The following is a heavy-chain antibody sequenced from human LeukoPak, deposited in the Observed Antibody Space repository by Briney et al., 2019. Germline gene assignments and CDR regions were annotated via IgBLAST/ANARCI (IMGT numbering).Heavy chain of an antibody. CDR3: AKDLQVVKPFFFHY. D-gene: IGHD2-15*01. J-gene: IGHJ4*02. Sequence: PGGSLRLSCAASGFTFSSYAMNWVRQAPGKGLEWVSGISDSGGRTFYADSVKGRFTISRDNSKNTLYLQMNSLRADDTAIYYCAKDLQVVKPFFFHYWGQGALVTVSS. CDR1: GFTFSSYA. CDR2: ISDSGGRT. V-gene: IGHV3-23*01.